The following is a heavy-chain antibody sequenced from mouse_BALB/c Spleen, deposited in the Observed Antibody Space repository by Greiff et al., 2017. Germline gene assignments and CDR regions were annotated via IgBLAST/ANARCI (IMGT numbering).Heavy chain of an antibody. CDR2: ISSGGST. CDR3: ARMGLRGDYYAMDY. CDR1: GFTFSSYA. J-gene: IGHJ4*01. D-gene: IGHD2-2*01. Sequence: EVMLVESGGGLVKPGGSLKLSCAASGFTFSSYAMSWVRQTPEKRLEWVAYISSGGSTYYSDSVKGRFTISRDNARNNLYLQMRSLRSEDTAMYYCARMGLRGDYYAMDYWGQGTSVTVSS. V-gene: IGHV5-6-5*01.